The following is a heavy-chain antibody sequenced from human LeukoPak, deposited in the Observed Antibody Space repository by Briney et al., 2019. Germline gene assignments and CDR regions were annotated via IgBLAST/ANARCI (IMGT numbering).Heavy chain of an antibody. D-gene: IGHD5-24*01. V-gene: IGHV4-39*01. CDR1: GGSISSSSYY. J-gene: IGHJ4*02. CDR2: ICYSGST. Sequence: SETLSLTCTVSGGSISSSSYYWGWIRQPPGKGLEWIGSICYSGSTYYNPSLKSRVTISVDTSKNQFSLKLSSVTAADTAVYYCATLIREMPTIRADYWGQGTLVTVSS. CDR3: ATLIREMPTIRADY.